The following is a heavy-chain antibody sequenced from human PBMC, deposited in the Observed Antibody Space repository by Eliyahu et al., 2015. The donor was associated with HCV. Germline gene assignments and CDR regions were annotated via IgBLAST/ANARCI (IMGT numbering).Heavy chain of an antibody. CDR2: IXPXFGTA. V-gene: IGHV1-69*01. CDR3: ASGQYAYESVSYQRFSGAFDI. Sequence: QVQLVQSGAEVKRPGSSVXVSCEASGGIFXXLGIXWVRQAPGXGLEWXGGIXPXFGTATYAQKFQGRATITADESTSAVYMELTSLRAEDMAVYYCASGQYAYESVSYQRFSGAFDIWGQGTNVIVSS. CDR1: GGIFXXLG. D-gene: IGHD3-16*02. J-gene: IGHJ3*02.